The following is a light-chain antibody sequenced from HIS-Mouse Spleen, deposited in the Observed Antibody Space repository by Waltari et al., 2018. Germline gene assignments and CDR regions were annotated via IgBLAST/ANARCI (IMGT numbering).Light chain of an antibody. CDR3: QKYNSAPPGT. CDR2: AAS. CDR1: QGISNY. J-gene: IGKJ1*01. Sequence: DIQMTQSLSSLSASVGDRVTITCRASQGISNYLAWYQQKPGKVPKLLIYAASTLQSGVPSRFSGSGSGTDFTLTISSLQPEDVATYYCQKYNSAPPGTFGQGTKVEIK. V-gene: IGKV1-27*01.